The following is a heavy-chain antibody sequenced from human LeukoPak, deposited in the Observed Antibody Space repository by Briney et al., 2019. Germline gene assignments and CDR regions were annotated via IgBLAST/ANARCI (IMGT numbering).Heavy chain of an antibody. CDR3: ARGSSTWYFDY. V-gene: IGHV5-51*01. D-gene: IGHD6-13*01. CDR2: IETVDSHT. J-gene: IGHJ4*02. Sequence: GESLKISCQASGYSFTNYWIAWLRHMPGKGLEWMGTIETVDSHTTYSPSFQGQVTISVDKSIRTAYFQWSSPKASDSAIYYCARGSSTWYFDYWGQGTLVTVSS. CDR1: GYSFTNYW.